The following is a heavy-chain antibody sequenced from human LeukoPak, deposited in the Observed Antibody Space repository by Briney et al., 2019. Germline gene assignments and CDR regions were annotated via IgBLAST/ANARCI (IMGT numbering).Heavy chain of an antibody. J-gene: IGHJ5*02. CDR3: ARRIAAYTFDP. CDR1: GGSISSGSYY. CDR2: IYTSGRT. D-gene: IGHD3-16*01. Sequence: SETLSLTCTVSGGSISSGSYYWSWIRQPAGKGLEWIGRIYTSGRTNYNPSLKSRVTISVDTSKNQFSLKLSSVTAADTAVYYCARRIAAYTFDPWGQGTLVTVSS. V-gene: IGHV4-61*02.